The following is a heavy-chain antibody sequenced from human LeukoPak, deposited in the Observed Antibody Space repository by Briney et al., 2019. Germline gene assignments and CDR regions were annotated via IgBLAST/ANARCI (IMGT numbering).Heavy chain of an antibody. Sequence: SETLSLTCAVYGGSFSGYYWSWIRQPPGKGLEWIGSIYYSGSTYYNPSLKSRVTISVDTSKNQFSLKLSSVTAADTAVYYCARERIAVAGTGIDYWGQGTLVTVSS. J-gene: IGHJ4*02. CDR2: IYYSGST. D-gene: IGHD6-19*01. V-gene: IGHV4-34*01. CDR3: ARERIAVAGTGIDY. CDR1: GGSFSGYY.